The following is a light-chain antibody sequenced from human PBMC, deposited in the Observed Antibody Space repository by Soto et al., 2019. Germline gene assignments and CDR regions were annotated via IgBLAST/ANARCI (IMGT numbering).Light chain of an antibody. Sequence: QSVLTQPASVSGSPGQSITISCTGTSSDVGGYIYVSWYQQHPGKAPKLMIYEVSNRPSGVSNRFSGSKSGNTASLTNSGLQAEDEADYYCSSYTSSSTYVFGTGTKLTVL. J-gene: IGLJ1*01. CDR1: SSDVGGYIY. V-gene: IGLV2-14*01. CDR3: SSYTSSSTYV. CDR2: EVS.